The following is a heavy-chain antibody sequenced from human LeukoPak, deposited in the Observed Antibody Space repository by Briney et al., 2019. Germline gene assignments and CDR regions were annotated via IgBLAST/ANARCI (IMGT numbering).Heavy chain of an antibody. Sequence: VASVKVSCKASGGTFSSYATSWVRQAPGQGLEWMGGIIPIFGTANYAQKFQGRVTITTDESTSTAYMELSSLRSEDTAVYYCARQIVVVPAAISWFDPWGQGTLVTVSS. D-gene: IGHD2-2*01. CDR3: ARQIVVVPAAISWFDP. CDR2: IIPIFGTA. CDR1: GGTFSSYA. V-gene: IGHV1-69*05. J-gene: IGHJ5*02.